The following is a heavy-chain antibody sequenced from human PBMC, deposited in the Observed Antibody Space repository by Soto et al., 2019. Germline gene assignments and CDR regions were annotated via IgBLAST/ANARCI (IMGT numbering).Heavy chain of an antibody. CDR1: GYTLTELS. CDR2: FDPEDGET. V-gene: IGHV1-24*01. D-gene: IGHD7-27*01. J-gene: IGHJ6*02. Sequence: ASVKVSCKVSGYTLTELSMHWVRQAPGKGLEWMGGFDPEDGETIYAQKFQGRVTMTEDTSTDTAYMELSSLRSEDTAVYYCARSNGGNRGSYYYYGMDVWGQGTTVTVSS. CDR3: ARSNGGNRGSYYYYGMDV.